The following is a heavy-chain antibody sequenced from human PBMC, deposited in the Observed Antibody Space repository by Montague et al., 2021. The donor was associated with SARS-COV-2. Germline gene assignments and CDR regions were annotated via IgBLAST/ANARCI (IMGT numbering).Heavy chain of an antibody. CDR2: IYYSGST. Sequence: SETLSLTCTVSGGSISSYYWSWIRQPPGKGLEWIGYIYYSGSTNYNPSLKSRVTISVDTSKNQFSLKLSSVTAADTAVYHCARDSGGSSPEDWLGFDPWGQGTLVTVSS. D-gene: IGHD2-15*01. J-gene: IGHJ5*02. V-gene: IGHV4-59*01. CDR3: ARDSGGSSPEDWLGFDP. CDR1: GGSISSYY.